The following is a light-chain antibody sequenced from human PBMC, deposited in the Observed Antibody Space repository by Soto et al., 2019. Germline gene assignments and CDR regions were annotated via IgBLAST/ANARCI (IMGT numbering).Light chain of an antibody. CDR3: QQYNSYS. CDR1: QSISDW. Sequence: FQMTQSPSTLSASVGDRVTITCRASQSISDWLAWYQQKPGKAPKLLIYDISNLEIGVPSRFSGSGSGTEFTLTISGLQPDDFATYYCQQYNSYSFGQGTKVDIK. J-gene: IGKJ1*01. V-gene: IGKV1-5*01. CDR2: DIS.